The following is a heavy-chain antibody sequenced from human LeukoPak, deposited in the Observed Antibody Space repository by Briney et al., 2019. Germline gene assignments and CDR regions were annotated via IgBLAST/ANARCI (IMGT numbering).Heavy chain of an antibody. Sequence: ASVKVSCKASGYTFTSYGISWVRQAPGQGLEWMGWISAYNGNTNYAQKLQGRVTMTTDTSTSTAYMMLRSLRSDDTAVYYCARVTTYDFWSGYYPTPFDYWGQGTLVTVSS. V-gene: IGHV1-18*01. CDR3: ARVTTYDFWSGYYPTPFDY. CDR1: GYTFTSYG. D-gene: IGHD3-3*01. CDR2: ISAYNGNT. J-gene: IGHJ4*02.